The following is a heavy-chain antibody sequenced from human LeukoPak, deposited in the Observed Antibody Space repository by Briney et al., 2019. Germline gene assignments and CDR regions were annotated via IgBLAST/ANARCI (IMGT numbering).Heavy chain of an antibody. CDR3: TRGRYCSSTSCYEWWFDP. J-gene: IGHJ5*02. Sequence: SETLSLTCTVSGGFISSYYWSWIRQPPGKGLEWIGYIYYSGSTNYNPSLKSRVTISVDTSKNQFSLKLSSVTAVDTAVYYCTRGRYCSSTSCYEWWFDPWGQGTLVTVSS. CDR2: IYYSGST. D-gene: IGHD2-2*01. CDR1: GGFISSYY. V-gene: IGHV4-59*01.